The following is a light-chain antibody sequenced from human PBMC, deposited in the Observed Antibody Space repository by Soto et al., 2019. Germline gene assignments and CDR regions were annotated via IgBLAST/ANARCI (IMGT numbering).Light chain of an antibody. V-gene: IGKV1-39*01. CDR3: QQSDSAPLT. Sequence: DIQMTQSPSCLSASVGDRVTIACRTSQIITRSLNWYQQKPGKDPKLLIFAVSNLQSGVPSRFSGSGSGTNVTLTITSLQPEDVSTYYCQQSDSAPLTFGGGTKVEIK. CDR2: AVS. CDR1: QIITRS. J-gene: IGKJ4*01.